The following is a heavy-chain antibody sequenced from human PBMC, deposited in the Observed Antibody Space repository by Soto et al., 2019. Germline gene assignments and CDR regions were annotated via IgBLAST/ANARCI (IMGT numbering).Heavy chain of an antibody. D-gene: IGHD3-10*01. J-gene: IGHJ4*02. CDR1: GDTFTFYS. CDR2: INPILSMS. CDR3: ASSYGSGYRAFDY. Sequence: QVQLVQSGAEVKRPGSSVKVSCKASGDTFTFYSINWVRQAPGLGLEWMGRINPILSMSNYAQRFQGRVTMTADKSTITAYMELGSLRSEDTAIYYSASSYGSGYRAFDYWGQGALVTVSS. V-gene: IGHV1-69*02.